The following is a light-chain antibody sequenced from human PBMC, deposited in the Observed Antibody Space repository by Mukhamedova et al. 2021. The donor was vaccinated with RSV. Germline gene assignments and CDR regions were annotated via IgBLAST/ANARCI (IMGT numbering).Light chain of an antibody. V-gene: IGKV3-20*01. CDR3: QQYGSSPCT. CDR2: GAS. Sequence: VSSSYLAWYQQKPGQAPRLLIYGASSRATGIPDRFSGSGSGTDFTLTISRLEPEDFAVYYCQQYGSSPCTFGQGTKLEIK. J-gene: IGKJ2*02. CDR1: VSSSY.